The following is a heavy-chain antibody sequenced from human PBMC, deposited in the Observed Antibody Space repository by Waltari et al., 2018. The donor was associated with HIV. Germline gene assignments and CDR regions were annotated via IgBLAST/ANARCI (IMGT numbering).Heavy chain of an antibody. Sequence: EVQLVQSGAEVKKPGESLKISCKGSGYSFTNYWIGWVRQMPEKGLEWMGIIYPDDSNTTYSPSFQGQVTISADKSIGTAYLQWSSLKASDTAMYYCARRYGSGTYLTWYFDLWGRGTLVTVSS. CDR2: IYPDDSNT. D-gene: IGHD3-10*01. J-gene: IGHJ2*01. CDR3: ARRYGSGTYLTWYFDL. CDR1: GYSFTNYW. V-gene: IGHV5-51*01.